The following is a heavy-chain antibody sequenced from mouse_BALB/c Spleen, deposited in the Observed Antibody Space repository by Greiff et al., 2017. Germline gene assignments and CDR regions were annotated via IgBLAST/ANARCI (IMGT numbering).Heavy chain of an antibody. D-gene: IGHD2-4*01. J-gene: IGHJ4*01. CDR2: ISSGSSTI. Sequence: EVQVVESGGGLVQPGGSRKLSCAASGFTFSSFGMHWVRQAPEKGLEWVAYISSGSSTIYYADTVKGRFTISRDNPKNTLFLQMTSLRSEDTAMYYCARSGRLRHAMDYWGQGTSVTVSS. CDR1: GFTFSSFG. V-gene: IGHV5-17*02. CDR3: ARSGRLRHAMDY.